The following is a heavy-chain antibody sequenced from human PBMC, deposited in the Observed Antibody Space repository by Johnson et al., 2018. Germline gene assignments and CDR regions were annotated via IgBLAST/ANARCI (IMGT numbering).Heavy chain of an antibody. V-gene: IGHV3-23*04. D-gene: IGHD3-22*01. CDR1: GFTFSDYV. CDR2: ISGGGGDT. CDR3: AKAGYYDSSGYYYYFQH. Sequence: LVESGGGLVQPGGSLRLSCAASGFTFSDYVMAWVRQAPGKGLEWVSTISGGGGDTYYADSVKGRFTISRGNSKNSLYLQMNGLKAEDTAVYYCAKAGYYDSSGYYYYFQHWGQGTLVTVSS. J-gene: IGHJ1*01.